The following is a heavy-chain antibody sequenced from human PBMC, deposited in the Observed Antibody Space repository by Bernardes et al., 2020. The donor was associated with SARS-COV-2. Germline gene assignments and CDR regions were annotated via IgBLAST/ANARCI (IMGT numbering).Heavy chain of an antibody. CDR2: IVVGSGNT. V-gene: IGHV1-58*01. CDR3: AASIAARPRDFDY. Sequence: SVKVSCKASGFTFTSSAVQWVRQARGQRLEWIGWIVVGSGNTNYAQKFQERVTITRDMSTSTAYMELSSLRSEDTAVYYCAASIAARPRDFDYWGQGTLVTVSS. CDR1: GFTFTSSA. D-gene: IGHD6-6*01. J-gene: IGHJ4*02.